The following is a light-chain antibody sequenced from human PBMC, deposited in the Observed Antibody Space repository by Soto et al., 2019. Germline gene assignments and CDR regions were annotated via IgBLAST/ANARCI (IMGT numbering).Light chain of an antibody. J-gene: IGKJ1*01. CDR1: QSVSSSF. V-gene: IGKV3-20*01. CDR3: QQNAGSPWT. CDR2: GTS. Sequence: EIGLTQSPGTLSLSPGQRATLSCRASQSVSSSFLAWYQQKPGQAPRLLIYGTSSRATGIPDRFSGSGSGTDFTLTINRLEPEDFAVFYCQQNAGSPWTFGQGTKVDIK.